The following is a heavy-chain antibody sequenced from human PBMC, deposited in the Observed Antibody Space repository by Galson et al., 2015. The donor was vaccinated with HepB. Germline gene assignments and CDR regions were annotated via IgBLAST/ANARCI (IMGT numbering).Heavy chain of an antibody. Sequence: SLRLSCAASGFTFSSYGMHWVRQAPGKGLEWVAVIWYDGSNKYYADSVKGRFTISRDNSKNTLYLQMNSLRAEDTAVYYCARGADYYDSRHYWGQGTLVTVSS. D-gene: IGHD3-22*01. CDR3: ARGADYYDSRHY. J-gene: IGHJ4*02. CDR1: GFTFSSYG. V-gene: IGHV3-33*01. CDR2: IWYDGSNK.